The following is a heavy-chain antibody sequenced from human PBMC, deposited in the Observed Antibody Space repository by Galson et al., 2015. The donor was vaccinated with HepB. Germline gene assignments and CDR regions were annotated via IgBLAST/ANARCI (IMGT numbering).Heavy chain of an antibody. CDR1: GGSISSSSYY. CDR3: ARTGSGWSRPRGYFDY. CDR2: IYYSGST. V-gene: IGHV4-39*01. D-gene: IGHD6-19*01. J-gene: IGHJ4*02. Sequence: SETLSLTCNVSGGSISSSSYYWGWIRQPPGKGLEWIGTIYYSGSTYYNPSLKSRVTISVDTSKNQFSLKLTSVTAADTAVYYCARTGSGWSRPRGYFDYWGQGTLVTVSS.